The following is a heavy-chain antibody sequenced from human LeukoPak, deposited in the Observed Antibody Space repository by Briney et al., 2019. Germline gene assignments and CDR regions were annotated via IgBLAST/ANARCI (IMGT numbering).Heavy chain of an antibody. V-gene: IGHV3-23*01. CDR3: ARVPRWRSMVRGVIGWEQDHDY. J-gene: IGHJ4*02. Sequence: GRSLRLSCAASRFTFSSYAMTWVRQAPGKGLEWVSAISGSGGNTYYADSVKGRFTISRDNSKNTLYLQMNSLRSDDTAVYYCARVPRWRSMVRGVIGWEQDHDYWGQGTLVTVSS. CDR2: ISGSGGNT. D-gene: IGHD3-10*01. CDR1: RFTFSSYA.